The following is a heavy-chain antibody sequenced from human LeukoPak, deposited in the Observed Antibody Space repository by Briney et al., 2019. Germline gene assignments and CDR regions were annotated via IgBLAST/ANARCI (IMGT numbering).Heavy chain of an antibody. V-gene: IGHV4-39*07. D-gene: IGHD3-22*01. Sequence: PSETLSLTCTVSGGSISSSSYYWGWIRQPPGKGLEWIGSIYYSGSTYYNPSLKSRVTISVDTSKNQFSLKLSSVTAADTAVYYCARSSRSYDSSGYYWKYWGQGTLVTVSS. CDR3: ARSSRSYDSSGYYWKY. CDR1: GGSISSSSYY. J-gene: IGHJ4*02. CDR2: IYYSGST.